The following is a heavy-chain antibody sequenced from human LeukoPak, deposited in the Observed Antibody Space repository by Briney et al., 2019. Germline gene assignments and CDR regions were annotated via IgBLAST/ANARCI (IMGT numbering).Heavy chain of an antibody. J-gene: IGHJ4*02. Sequence: ASVKVSCKASGYTFTGYYMHWVRQAPGQGLEWMGWINPNSGGTNYAQKFQGRVTMTRDTSTSTAYMELSSLRSDDTAFYYCARDTITVTTPYFDYWGQGTLVTVSP. CDR1: GYTFTGYY. CDR3: ARDTITVTTPYFDY. V-gene: IGHV1-2*02. D-gene: IGHD4-17*01. CDR2: INPNSGGT.